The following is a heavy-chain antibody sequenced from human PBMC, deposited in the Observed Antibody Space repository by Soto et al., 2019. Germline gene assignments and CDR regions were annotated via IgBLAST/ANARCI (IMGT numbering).Heavy chain of an antibody. CDR1: GFTFTNYG. D-gene: IGHD2-2*01. J-gene: IGHJ5*02. Sequence: QVQLVESGGGVVQPGASLRLSCAASGFTFTNYGFHWVLLAPGKGLEWVAVVSYDGSNEYYADSVKGRFTVSRDDSKSTLYLQMNSLRGEDTAVYFCARVAWYCRTASCQTPPYLRTNWVDTWGRGTTVTVSS. V-gene: IGHV3-30-3*01. CDR3: ARVAWYCRTASCQTPPYLRTNWVDT. CDR2: VSYDGSNE.